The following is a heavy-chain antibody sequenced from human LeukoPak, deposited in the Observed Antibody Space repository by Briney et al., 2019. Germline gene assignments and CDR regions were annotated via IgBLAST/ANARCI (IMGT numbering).Heavy chain of an antibody. CDR3: ARGLQENLAWLKAFSAFDI. D-gene: IGHD6-19*01. J-gene: IGHJ3*02. CDR1: GYTFTGYY. Sequence: ASVKVSCKASGYTFTGYYMHWVRQAPGQGLEWVGWINPKNGGSNYAQKLQGRVTMTTDTSTSTADMELRSLRSDDTAVYYCARGLQENLAWLKAFSAFDIWGQGTMVTVSS. CDR2: INPKNGGS. V-gene: IGHV1-2*02.